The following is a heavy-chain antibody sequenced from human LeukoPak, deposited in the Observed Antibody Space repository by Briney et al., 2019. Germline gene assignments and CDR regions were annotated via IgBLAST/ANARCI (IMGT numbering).Heavy chain of an antibody. D-gene: IGHD3-22*01. Sequence: GGSVKVSFKASGYTFTSYGISWGRPAPGQGVEWIGWISAYNGNTNYAQKLQGRVTMTTDTSTSTAYTELRSLRSDDTAVYYCARCIPNSGYYKDIDYWGQGTLVTVSS. CDR2: ISAYNGNT. J-gene: IGHJ4*02. CDR1: GYTFTSYG. V-gene: IGHV1-18*01. CDR3: ARCIPNSGYYKDIDY.